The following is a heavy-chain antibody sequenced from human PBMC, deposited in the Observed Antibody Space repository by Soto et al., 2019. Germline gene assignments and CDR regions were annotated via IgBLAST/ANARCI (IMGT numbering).Heavy chain of an antibody. J-gene: IGHJ6*02. V-gene: IGHV4-34*01. CDR1: GGSFCGYY. CDR2: INHSGST. CDR3: ARGLRPYYYYYGMDV. Sequence: ASETLSLTCAVYGGSFCGYYWSWIRQPPGKGLEWIGEINHSGSTNYNPSLKSRVTISVDTSKNQFSLKLSSVTAADTAVYYCARGLRPYYYYYGMDVWGQGTTVTVSS.